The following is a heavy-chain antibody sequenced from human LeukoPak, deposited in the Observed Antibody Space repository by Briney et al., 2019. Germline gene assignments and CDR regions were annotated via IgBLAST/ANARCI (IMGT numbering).Heavy chain of an antibody. CDR3: ARGSIVDTAMVSYFDY. CDR1: GGTFSSYA. V-gene: IGHV1-69*05. Sequence: SVKVSCKASGGTFSSYAISWVRQAPGQGLEWMGGITPIFGTANYAQKFQGRVTITTDESTSTAYMELSSLRSEDTAVYYCARGSIVDTAMVSYFDYWGQGTLVTVSS. CDR2: ITPIFGTA. D-gene: IGHD5-18*01. J-gene: IGHJ4*02.